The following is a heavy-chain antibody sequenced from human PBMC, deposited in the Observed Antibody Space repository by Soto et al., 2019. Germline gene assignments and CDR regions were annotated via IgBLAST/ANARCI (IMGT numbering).Heavy chain of an antibody. V-gene: IGHV4-4*02. J-gene: IGHJ5*02. CDR3: VRVLRGTDYVILMGRS. Sequence: QVHLRESGPGLVKPSGTLSLTCVVSGASLTSSSWWTLVRQRPGKGLECIGATYHIGITHYSPSLMPRITTSVDKSENQFTLQLRSVTAADTAVYYCVRVLRGTDYVILMGRSWGQGALVSVSS. CDR1: GASLTSSSW. D-gene: IGHD3-9*01. CDR2: TYHIGIT.